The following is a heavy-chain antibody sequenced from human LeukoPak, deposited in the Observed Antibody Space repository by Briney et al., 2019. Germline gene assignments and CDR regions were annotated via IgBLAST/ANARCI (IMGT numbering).Heavy chain of an antibody. Sequence: ESGPALVKPTQTLTLTCTFSGSSLTTAGMRVTWVRQPPGKALEWLARIDWDDDKFYSTSLKTRLTISKDTSKNQVVLTMANVDPVDTATYYCARSSVRKELWFDCWGQGILVTVSS. CDR3: ARSSVRKELWFDC. V-gene: IGHV2-70*04. CDR1: GSSLTTAGMR. CDR2: IDWDDDK. J-gene: IGHJ5*01. D-gene: IGHD6-6*01.